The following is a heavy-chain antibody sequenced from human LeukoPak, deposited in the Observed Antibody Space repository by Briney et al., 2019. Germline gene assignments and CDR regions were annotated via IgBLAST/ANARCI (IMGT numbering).Heavy chain of an antibody. CDR1: GGSFSGYY. CDR3: ARSGYSYRFDY. J-gene: IGHJ4*02. Sequence: PSETLSLTCAVYGGSFSGYYWSWIRQPPGKGLEWIGEINHSGSTNYNPSLKSQVTISVDTSKNQFSLKLSSVTAADTAVYYCARSGYSYRFDYWGQGTLVTVSS. D-gene: IGHD5-18*01. V-gene: IGHV4-34*01. CDR2: INHSGST.